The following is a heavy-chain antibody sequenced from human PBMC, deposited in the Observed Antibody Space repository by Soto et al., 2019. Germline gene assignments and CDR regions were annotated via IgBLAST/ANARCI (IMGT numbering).Heavy chain of an antibody. V-gene: IGHV1-58*01. CDR1: GFTFTSSA. CDR2: IVVGSGNT. D-gene: IGHD3-10*01. Sequence: SVKVSCKASGFTFTSSAVQWVRQARGQRLEWIGWIVVGSGNTNYAQKFQERVTITRDMSTSTAYMELSSLRSEDTAVYYCAAGLLWFGELFFRAPNDAFDIWGQGTMVTVSS. J-gene: IGHJ3*02. CDR3: AAGLLWFGELFFRAPNDAFDI.